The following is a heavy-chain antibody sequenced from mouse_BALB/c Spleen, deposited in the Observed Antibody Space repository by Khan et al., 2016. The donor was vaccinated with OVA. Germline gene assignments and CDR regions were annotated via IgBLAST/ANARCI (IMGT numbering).Heavy chain of an antibody. D-gene: IGHD1-1*01. J-gene: IGHJ2*01. CDR3: ARVYGGDFDY. CDR2: ISYSGNT. V-gene: IGHV3-2*02. CDR1: GYSITSDYA. Sequence: QLEESGPGLVKPSQSLSLTCTVTGYSITSDYAWNWIRQFPGNKLEWMGSISYSGNTNYNPSLKSRISITRDTSKNQFFLQLNSVTTGDTATYYCARVYGGDFDYWGQGTTLTVSS.